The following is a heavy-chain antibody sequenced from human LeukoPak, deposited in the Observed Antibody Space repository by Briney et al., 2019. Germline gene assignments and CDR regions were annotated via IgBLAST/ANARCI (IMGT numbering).Heavy chain of an antibody. V-gene: IGHV3-7*01. D-gene: IGHD3-10*01. CDR2: IKPDGSEK. J-gene: IGHJ4*01. CDR3: AGSFGDVKMF. CDR1: GLNFRDQW. Sequence: GGSLRLSCAGSGLNFRDQWMSWLRQAPDKGPEWVTHIKPDGSEKYYVDSVKGRFIISRDDARNSLSLQMNSLRAEDTAVYYCAGSFGDVKMFWGQGTLVTVSS.